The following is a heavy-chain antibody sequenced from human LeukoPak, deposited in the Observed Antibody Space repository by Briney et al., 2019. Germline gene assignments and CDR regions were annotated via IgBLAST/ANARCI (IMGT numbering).Heavy chain of an antibody. CDR3: ARVSPNTVTTLQYFDY. Sequence: GGSLRLSCAASRFTFSRYGMHWVRQAPGKGLEWVAVISYDGSNKYYVDSVKGRFTISRDNAKNSLYLQMNSLRAEDTAVYYCARVSPNTVTTLQYFDYWGQGTLVTVSS. CDR2: ISYDGSNK. CDR1: RFTFSRYG. D-gene: IGHD4-17*01. V-gene: IGHV3-30*03. J-gene: IGHJ4*02.